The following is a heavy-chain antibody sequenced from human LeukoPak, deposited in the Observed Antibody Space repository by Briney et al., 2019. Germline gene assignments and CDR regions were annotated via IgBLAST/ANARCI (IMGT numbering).Heavy chain of an antibody. Sequence: PGGSLRLSCAASGFTFSTYAMTWVRQAPGKGLEWLSYISGSGSTKYYADSVEGRFTISRDNAKNSLYLQMNSLRAEDTAVYYCATFLAVTLDYWGRGTLVTVSS. CDR1: GFTFSTYA. J-gene: IGHJ4*02. V-gene: IGHV3-48*03. CDR2: ISGSGSTK. D-gene: IGHD6-19*01. CDR3: ATFLAVTLDY.